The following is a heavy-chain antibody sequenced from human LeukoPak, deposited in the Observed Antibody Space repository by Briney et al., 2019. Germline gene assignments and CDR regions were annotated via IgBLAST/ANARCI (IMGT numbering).Heavy chain of an antibody. D-gene: IGHD1-7*01. CDR3: ARKAQYNGHYPLDY. CDR2: TSDRGDYT. V-gene: IGHV3-23*01. Sequence: GGSLRLSCAAPGFTFTSYSMSWVRQAPGKGLEWVSGTSDRGDYTYYADSVKGRFTISRDSSKNTLFLQMNSLRAEDTALYFCARKAQYNGHYPLDYWGQGTLVTVSS. J-gene: IGHJ4*02. CDR1: GFTFTSYS.